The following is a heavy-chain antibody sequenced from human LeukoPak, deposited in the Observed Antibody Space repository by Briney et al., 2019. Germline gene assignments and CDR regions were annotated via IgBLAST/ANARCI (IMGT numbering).Heavy chain of an antibody. D-gene: IGHD6-19*01. CDR2: IYPGGSDP. CDR3: ARILAVAGLDY. J-gene: IGHJ4*02. V-gene: IGHV5-51*01. Sequence: GESLKISCKGSGYSFTSYWIAWVRQMPGKGLEWMGIIYPGGSDPKYSPSFQGQVTMSANKSISTAYLQWSSLQASDTAIYYCARILAVAGLDYWGQGTLVTVSS. CDR1: GYSFTSYW.